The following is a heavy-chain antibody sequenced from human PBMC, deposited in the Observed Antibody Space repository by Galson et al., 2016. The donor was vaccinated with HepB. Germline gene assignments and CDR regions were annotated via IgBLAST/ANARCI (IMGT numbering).Heavy chain of an antibody. V-gene: IGHV3-74*01. CDR1: EFTFSSNW. D-gene: IGHD1-1*01. J-gene: IGHJ6*02. CDR3: ATGGGNWALGMDV. Sequence: SLRLSCAASEFTFSSNWMHWVRQAPGKGLVWVSRINTDGSTTNYADSVKGRFTISRDNAKNTLFLQMNSLRAEDTAVYYCATGGGNWALGMDVWGQGTTVTVSS. CDR2: INTDGSTT.